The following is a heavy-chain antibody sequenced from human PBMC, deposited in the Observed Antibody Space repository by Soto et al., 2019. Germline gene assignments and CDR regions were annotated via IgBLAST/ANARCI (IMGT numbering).Heavy chain of an antibody. CDR3: ARGSIAAAPLYYYYGMDV. D-gene: IGHD6-13*01. Sequence: SVKVSCKASGGTFSSYAISWVRQAPGRGLEWMGGIIPIFGTANYAQKFQGRVTITADESTSTAYMELSSLRSEDTAVYYCARGSIAAAPLYYYYGMDVWGQGTMGTVSS. J-gene: IGHJ6*02. CDR2: IIPIFGTA. CDR1: GGTFSSYA. V-gene: IGHV1-69*13.